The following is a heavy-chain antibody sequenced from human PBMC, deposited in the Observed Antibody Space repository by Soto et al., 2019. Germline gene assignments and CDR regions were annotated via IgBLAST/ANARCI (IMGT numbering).Heavy chain of an antibody. Sequence: PGGSLRLSCAASGFTVSPNYMIWVRQAPGKGLEWVSVIYSGGSTYYADSVNGRFTISRDNSKNTLFLQMNSLRAEDTGVYYCAITTTHYYYYGMDVWGQGTTVTVSS. V-gene: IGHV3-66*01. CDR2: IYSGGST. CDR3: AITTTHYYYYGMDV. CDR1: GFTVSPNY. D-gene: IGHD3-3*01. J-gene: IGHJ6*02.